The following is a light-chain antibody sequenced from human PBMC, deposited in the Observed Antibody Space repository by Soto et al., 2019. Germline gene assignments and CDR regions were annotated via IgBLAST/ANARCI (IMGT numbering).Light chain of an antibody. CDR2: EVS. Sequence: QSVLTQPPSASGSPGQSVTISCTGTNSDVGSYNYVSWYQQHPGKAPKLMIYEVSKRPSGVPDRFSGSKSGNTASLTVSGLQAEDEADYYCSSYAGSNNFVFGGGTKLTVL. V-gene: IGLV2-8*01. CDR3: SSYAGSNNFV. CDR1: NSDVGSYNY. J-gene: IGLJ2*01.